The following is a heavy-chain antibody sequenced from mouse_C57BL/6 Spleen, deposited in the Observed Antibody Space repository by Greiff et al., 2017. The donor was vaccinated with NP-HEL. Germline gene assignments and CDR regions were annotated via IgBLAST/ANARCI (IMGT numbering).Heavy chain of an antibody. J-gene: IGHJ2*01. CDR3: ARGLGTTVVAPFDY. CDR1: GYTFTSYW. CDR2: IDPSDSYT. Sequence: QVQLKQPGAELVKPGASVKLSCKASGYTFTSYWMQWVKQRPGQGLEWIGEIDPSDSYTNYNQKFKGKATLTVDTSSSTAYMQLSSLTSEDSAVYYCARGLGTTVVAPFDYWGQGTTLTVSS. V-gene: IGHV1-50*01. D-gene: IGHD1-1*01.